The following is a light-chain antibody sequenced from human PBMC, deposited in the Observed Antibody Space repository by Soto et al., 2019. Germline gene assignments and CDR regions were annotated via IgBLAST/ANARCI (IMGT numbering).Light chain of an antibody. Sequence: EIVMTQSPATLSVSPGERATLSCRASQSVSSNLAWYQQKPGQAPRLLIHGASTRATGIPARFSGSGSGTEFTLTISSLQSEYFAVYYCQQYNKWPPVTFGGGTKVEIK. CDR3: QQYNKWPPVT. CDR2: GAS. J-gene: IGKJ4*01. V-gene: IGKV3-15*01. CDR1: QSVSSN.